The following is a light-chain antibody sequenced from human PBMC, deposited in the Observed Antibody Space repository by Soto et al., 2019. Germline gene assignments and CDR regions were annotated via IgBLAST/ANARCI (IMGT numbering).Light chain of an antibody. J-gene: IGKJ5*01. CDR1: QSVSSY. Sequence: IVLTQSPATLSLSPWERGTLSCRASQSVSSYLAWYQQKPGQAPRLLIYDASNRATGIPARFSGSGSGTDFTLTLSSLEPEDFAVYYCQQRSNWPPITFGQGTRLEIK. V-gene: IGKV3-11*01. CDR2: DAS. CDR3: QQRSNWPPIT.